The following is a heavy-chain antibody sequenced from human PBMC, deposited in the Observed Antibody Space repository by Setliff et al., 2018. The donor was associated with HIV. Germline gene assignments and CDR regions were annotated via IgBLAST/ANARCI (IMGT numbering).Heavy chain of an antibody. CDR1: GGSISSGGYY. D-gene: IGHD3-10*01. CDR2: IYYRGSA. J-gene: IGHJ5*02. CDR3: ARARGPPLPILDL. Sequence: PSETLSLTCTVSGGSISSGGYYCSWIRQHPGKGLEWIGYIYYRGSAYYDLSLKSRVTLSVDTSKNSFSLNLTSVTAADTAVYFCARARGPPLPILDLWGQGTLVTVSS. V-gene: IGHV4-31*03.